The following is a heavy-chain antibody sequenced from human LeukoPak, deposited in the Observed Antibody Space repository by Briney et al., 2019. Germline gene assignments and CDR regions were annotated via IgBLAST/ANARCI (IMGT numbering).Heavy chain of an antibody. CDR2: FYTSGSA. V-gene: IGHV4-4*07. CDR3: ARGGGASPSDY. D-gene: IGHD2-2*01. CDR1: GYSISSSY. Sequence: SETLSLTCTVSGYSISSSYWSWIRQPAGKGLEWIGRFYTSGSANYNPSLKSRVSMSVDTSKNQLSLKLTSVTAADTAVYYCARGGGASPSDYWGQGILVTVSS. J-gene: IGHJ4*02.